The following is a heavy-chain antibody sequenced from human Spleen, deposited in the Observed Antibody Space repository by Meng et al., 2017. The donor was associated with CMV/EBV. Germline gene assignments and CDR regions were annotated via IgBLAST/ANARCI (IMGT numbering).Heavy chain of an antibody. CDR1: GASINSYY. Sequence: GSLRLSCSVSGASINSYYLNWIRQPPGKGLEWIGNIFYSGSTKDNPSLKSRVTISVDRTKNQFSLRLTSVTAADTAVYYCARGSSWTLGHWGQGTLVTVSS. CDR2: IFYSGST. D-gene: IGHD6-13*01. J-gene: IGHJ4*02. CDR3: ARGSSWTLGH. V-gene: IGHV4-59*01.